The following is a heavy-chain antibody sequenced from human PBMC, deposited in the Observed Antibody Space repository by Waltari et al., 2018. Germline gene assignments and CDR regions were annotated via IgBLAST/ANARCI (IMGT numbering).Heavy chain of an antibody. CDR3: ARDSGRFYVDY. CDR2: INPDGSER. Sequence: EVQLVESGGGLVQQGGSLRLSCGAYGFTFSSYWMTWVRQAPGKGLEWVANINPDGSERYYVDSVKGRFTISRDNAKNSLYLQVNSLGAEDTAIYYCARDSGRFYVDYWGQGTLLTVSS. CDR1: GFTFSSYW. J-gene: IGHJ4*02. D-gene: IGHD1-26*01. V-gene: IGHV3-7*01.